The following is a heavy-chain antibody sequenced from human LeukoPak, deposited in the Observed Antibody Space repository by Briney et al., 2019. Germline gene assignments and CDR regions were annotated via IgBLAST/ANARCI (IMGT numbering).Heavy chain of an antibody. Sequence: SETLSLTCTVSGGSISGYYWSWIRQPPGKGLEWIGYIYYSGSTNYNPSLKSRVTISVDTSKNQFSLKLSSVTAADTAVYYCARGNYDYVWGSYRRANVYNWFDPWGQGTLVTVSS. J-gene: IGHJ5*02. D-gene: IGHD3-16*02. CDR1: GGSISGYY. V-gene: IGHV4-59*12. CDR3: ARGNYDYVWGSYRRANVYNWFDP. CDR2: IYYSGST.